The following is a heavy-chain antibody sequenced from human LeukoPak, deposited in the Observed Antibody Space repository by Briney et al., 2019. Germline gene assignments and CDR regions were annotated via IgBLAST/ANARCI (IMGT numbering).Heavy chain of an antibody. CDR2: MNPNSGNT. CDR3: ARAKTKVVVATVYYYYGMDV. CDR1: GYTFSSDD. Sequence: ASVKVSCKASGYTFSSDDINWVRQATGQGLEWMGWMNPNSGNTGYVQKFQGRVTMTRNTSISTAYMELSSLRSDDTAVYYCARAKTKVVVATVYYYYGMDVWGQGTTVTDSS. D-gene: IGHD2-15*01. V-gene: IGHV1-8*01. J-gene: IGHJ6*02.